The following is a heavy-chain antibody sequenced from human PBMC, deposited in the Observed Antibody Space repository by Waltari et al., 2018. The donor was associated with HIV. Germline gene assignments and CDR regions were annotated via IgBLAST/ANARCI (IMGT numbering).Heavy chain of an antibody. J-gene: IGHJ2*01. D-gene: IGHD4-17*01. CDR2: FFTSGTT. V-gene: IGHV4-61*02. Sequence: QVQLQESGPGLVTPSQTLSLTCTVSGDSINNGRNYWSWIRQPAGQGREWIGRFFTSGTTNDNYHPSLESRITISLDTSKNQFSLKLTSVTAADTAMYYCARETTMPTTNWYFDLWGRGTLVTVSS. CDR1: GDSINNGRNY. CDR3: ARETTMPTTNWYFDL.